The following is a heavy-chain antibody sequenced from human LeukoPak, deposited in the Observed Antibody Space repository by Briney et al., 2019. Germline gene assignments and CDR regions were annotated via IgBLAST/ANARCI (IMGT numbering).Heavy chain of an antibody. Sequence: ASVKVSCKASGYTFTGYYMHWVRQAPGQGLEWMGWINPNSGGTNYAQKFQGRVTMTRDTSISTAYMELSRLRSDDTAVYYCARDLTERFGDPEIGSYYYYYMDVWGKGTTVTVSS. J-gene: IGHJ6*03. CDR2: INPNSGGT. CDR3: ARDLTERFGDPEIGSYYYYYMDV. D-gene: IGHD3-10*01. V-gene: IGHV1-2*02. CDR1: GYTFTGYY.